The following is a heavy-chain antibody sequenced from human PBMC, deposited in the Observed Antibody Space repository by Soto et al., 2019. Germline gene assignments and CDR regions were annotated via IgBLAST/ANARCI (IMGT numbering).Heavy chain of an antibody. CDR2: IYYSGST. Sequence: LETLSLTCTVSGGSISSSSYYWGWIRQPPGKGLEWIGSIYYSGSTYYNPSLKSRVTISVDTSKNQFSLKLSSVTAADTAVYYCARHSHPIAVAIRYSGQATLVTVSS. CDR3: ARHSHPIAVAIRY. D-gene: IGHD6-19*01. V-gene: IGHV4-39*01. CDR1: GGSISSSSYY. J-gene: IGHJ4*02.